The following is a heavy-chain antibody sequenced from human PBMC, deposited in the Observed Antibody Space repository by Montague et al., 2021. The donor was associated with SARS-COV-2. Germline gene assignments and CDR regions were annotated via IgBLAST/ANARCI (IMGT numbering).Heavy chain of an antibody. CDR3: ACGEITTRGLIYYYGMDV. Sequence: SETLSLTCAVYGRSFSGYYWTWIRQPPRKGLEWIGEINHSGSTNYNPSLKSRVTISVDTSKNQFSLKLSSVTAADTAVYYCACGEITTRGLIYYYGMDVWGQGTTVTVSS. J-gene: IGHJ6*02. V-gene: IGHV4-34*01. D-gene: IGHD4-11*01. CDR2: INHSGST. CDR1: GRSFSGYY.